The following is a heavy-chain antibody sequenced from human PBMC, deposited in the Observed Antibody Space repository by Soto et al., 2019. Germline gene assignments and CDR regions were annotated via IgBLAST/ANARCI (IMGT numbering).Heavy chain of an antibody. CDR1: GFPFSSYD. V-gene: IGHV3-13*05. CDR2: IGTAGDP. D-gene: IGHD1-26*01. Sequence: HRXVCLRLTCAASGFPFSSYDMHWVRQATGKGLEWVSAIGTAGDPYYPGSVKGRFTISRENAKNSLYLQMNSLRAGDTAVYHCERGGVGAFDIWGQGTMVTVSS. CDR3: ERGGVGAFDI. J-gene: IGHJ3*02.